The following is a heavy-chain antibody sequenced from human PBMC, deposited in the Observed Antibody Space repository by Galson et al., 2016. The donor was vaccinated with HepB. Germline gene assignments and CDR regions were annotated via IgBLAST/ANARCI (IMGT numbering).Heavy chain of an antibody. D-gene: IGHD2-2*01. J-gene: IGHJ5*02. Sequence: SLRLSCAASGFTFSNYWMSWVRQAPGKGLEWVANIKNDGSQKYYVDYVKGRFTISRDNGKNSLYLQMGSLRAEDTAVYYCARGDCSSSTCYVIWFDPWGQGTLVTVSS. CDR1: GFTFSNYW. CDR3: ARGDCSSSTCYVIWFDP. V-gene: IGHV3-7*01. CDR2: IKNDGSQK.